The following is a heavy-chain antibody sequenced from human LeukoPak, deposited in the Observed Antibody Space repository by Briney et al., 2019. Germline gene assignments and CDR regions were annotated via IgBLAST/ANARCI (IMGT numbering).Heavy chain of an antibody. J-gene: IGHJ4*02. CDR3: AEAVGADQATLDY. Sequence: GASVKVSCKASGYTFTGYYMHWVRQAPGQGLEWMGWINPNSGGTNYAQKFQGRVTMTRDTSISTAYMELSRLRSDDTAVYYCAEAVGADQATLDYWGQGTLVTVSS. CDR2: INPNSGGT. D-gene: IGHD1-26*01. V-gene: IGHV1-2*02. CDR1: GYTFTGYY.